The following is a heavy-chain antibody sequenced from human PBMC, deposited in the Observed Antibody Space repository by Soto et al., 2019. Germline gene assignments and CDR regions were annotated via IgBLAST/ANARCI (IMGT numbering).Heavy chain of an antibody. J-gene: IGHJ4*02. Sequence: QMQLVQSAPEVKKPRTSVKVYCKTSGFTFSSSAVHWVRQALGHRLQSIGWIDVASGNANYAQMLQESIGVSREVSTSTGYMELISLRPEDTAVYYCAVVVGGYIYGLACHWGPGTLVTVSS. CDR1: GFTFSSSA. D-gene: IGHD1-26*01. V-gene: IGHV1-58*01. CDR3: AVVVGGYIYGLACH. CDR2: IDVASGNA.